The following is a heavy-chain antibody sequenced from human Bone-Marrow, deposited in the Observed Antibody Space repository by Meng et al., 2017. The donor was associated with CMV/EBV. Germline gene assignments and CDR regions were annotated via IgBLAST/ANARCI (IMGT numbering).Heavy chain of an antibody. CDR2: IIPILGIA. CDR3: ARALPASSYYDTSGPPR. J-gene: IGHJ4*02. V-gene: IGHV1-69*10. D-gene: IGHD3-22*01. CDR1: GGTFSSYA. Sequence: SVKVSCKASGGTFSSYAISWVRQAPGQGLEWMGGIIPILGIANYAQKFQGRVTITRNTSISTAYLEMGRLTSDDTAVYYCARALPASSYYDTSGPPRWGQGALVTVSS.